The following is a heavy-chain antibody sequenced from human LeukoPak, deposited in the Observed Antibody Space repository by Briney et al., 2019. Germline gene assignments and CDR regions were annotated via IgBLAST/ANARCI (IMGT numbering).Heavy chain of an antibody. V-gene: IGHV3-30*03. CDR3: ARDGRPTDSYGPGGWFDP. CDR1: GFSFSDYG. Sequence: GRSLRLSCAASGFSFSDYGMHWVRQAPGKGLEWVALISYDGSDRFYADSVKGRFTISRDNSKNTVWLQMNSLRTEDTAVYYCARDGRPTDSYGPGGWFDPWGQGTLVTVSS. D-gene: IGHD5-18*01. J-gene: IGHJ5*02. CDR2: ISYDGSDR.